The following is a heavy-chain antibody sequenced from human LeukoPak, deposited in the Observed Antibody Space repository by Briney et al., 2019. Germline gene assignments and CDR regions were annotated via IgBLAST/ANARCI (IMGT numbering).Heavy chain of an antibody. V-gene: IGHV4-61*08. J-gene: IGHJ5*02. CDR2: IYYSGST. CDR3: ARSLRGEPNWFDP. Sequence: SQTLSLTCTVSGGSISSGGYYWSWIRQPPGKGLEWIGYIYYSGSTNYNPSLKSRVTISVDTSKNQFSLKLNSVTAADTAVYYCARSLRGEPNWFDPWGQGTLVTVSS. D-gene: IGHD1-26*01. CDR1: GGSISSGGYY.